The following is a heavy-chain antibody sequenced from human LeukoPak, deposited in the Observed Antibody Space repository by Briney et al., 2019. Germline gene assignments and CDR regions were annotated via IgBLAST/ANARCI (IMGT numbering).Heavy chain of an antibody. CDR1: GFTFSSYA. CDR2: ISGSGGST. J-gene: IGHJ4*02. CDR3: AKRPSYYDSSGYSL. V-gene: IGHV3-23*01. D-gene: IGHD3-22*01. Sequence: QTGGSLRLSCAASGFTFSSYAMSWVRQAPGKGLEWFSAISGSGGSTYYADSVKGRFTISRDNSKNTLYLQMNSLRAEDTAVYYCAKRPSYYDSSGYSLWGQGTLVTVSS.